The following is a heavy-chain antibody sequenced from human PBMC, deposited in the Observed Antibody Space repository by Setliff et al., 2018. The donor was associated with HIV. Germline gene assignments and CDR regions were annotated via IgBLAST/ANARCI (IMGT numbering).Heavy chain of an antibody. Sequence: SETLSLTCTVSGGSISSSSSFWGWIRQPPGKGLEWIGSIYYSGSTYYNPSLQSRVTISVDTSKNQFSLKVNSVTAADTAVYYCARGARLLAGYSDRWDYYYMAVWGKGTTVTVSS. CDR3: ARGARLLAGYSDRWDYYYMAV. D-gene: IGHD6-13*01. CDR2: IYYSGST. J-gene: IGHJ6*03. CDR1: GGSISSSSSF. V-gene: IGHV4-39*01.